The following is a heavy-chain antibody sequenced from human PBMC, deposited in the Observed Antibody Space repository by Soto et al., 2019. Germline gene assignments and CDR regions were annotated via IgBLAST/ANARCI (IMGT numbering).Heavy chain of an antibody. D-gene: IGHD6-19*01. V-gene: IGHV3-48*02. Sequence: EVQLVESGGGLVQPGGSLRLSCSASGFTFSSYNMNWVRQAPGKGLEWVSYISSSSTTKYYADSVKGRFTISRDNAKNSLYLQMNSLRDEDTAVYYCARPSSGWKNWFDPWGQGTLVTVSS. CDR1: GFTFSSYN. J-gene: IGHJ5*02. CDR2: ISSSSTTK. CDR3: ARPSSGWKNWFDP.